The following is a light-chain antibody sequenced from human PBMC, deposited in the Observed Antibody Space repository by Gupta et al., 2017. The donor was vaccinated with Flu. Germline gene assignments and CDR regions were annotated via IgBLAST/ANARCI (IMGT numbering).Light chain of an antibody. Sequence: DIQLTQSPSSLSASVGDRVTITCRTSQSVNIYLNWFHQRPGKAPNLLIYGATNLHSGVPSRFSGSGSGTEFTLTITRLQSEDFGIYYCHQPYSPPQTFGQGTRVEI. J-gene: IGKJ1*01. CDR3: HQPYSPPQT. CDR1: QSVNIY. V-gene: IGKV1-39*01. CDR2: GAT.